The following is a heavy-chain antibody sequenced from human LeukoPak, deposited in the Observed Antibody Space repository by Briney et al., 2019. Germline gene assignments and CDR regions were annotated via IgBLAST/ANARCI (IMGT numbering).Heavy chain of an antibody. CDR3: ARGSQDREQQNAFDI. Sequence: GASVKVSCKASGYTFTGYYMHWVRQAPGQGLEWMGIINPSGGSTSYAQKFQGRVTMTRDTSTSTVYMELSSLRSEDTAVYYCARGSQDREQQNAFDIWGQGTMVTVSS. CDR1: GYTFTGYY. J-gene: IGHJ3*02. V-gene: IGHV1-46*01. D-gene: IGHD1/OR15-1a*01. CDR2: INPSGGST.